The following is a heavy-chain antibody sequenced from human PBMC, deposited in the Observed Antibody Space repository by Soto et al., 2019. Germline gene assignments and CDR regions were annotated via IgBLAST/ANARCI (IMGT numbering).Heavy chain of an antibody. D-gene: IGHD5-18*01. CDR1: GGSISSGDYY. J-gene: IGHJ6*02. CDR3: ARDRADSYGWDLYYYYGMDV. Sequence: SETLSLTCTVSGGSISSGDYYWSWIRQPPGKGLEWIGYIYYSGSTYYNPSLKSRVTISVDTSKNQFSLKLSSVTAADTAVYYCARDRADSYGWDLYYYYGMDVWGQGTTVTVSS. V-gene: IGHV4-30-4*01. CDR2: IYYSGST.